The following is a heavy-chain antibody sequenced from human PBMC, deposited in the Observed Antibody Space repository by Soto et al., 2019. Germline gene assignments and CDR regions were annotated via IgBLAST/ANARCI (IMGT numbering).Heavy chain of an antibody. D-gene: IGHD3-16*01. J-gene: IGHJ4*02. CDR3: AISFMITFWGGTH. V-gene: IGHV3-30-3*01. Sequence: QVQLVESGGGVVQPGRSLRLSCAASGFSFSSYAMHWVRQAPGKGLEWVAVISYDGSNKYYADSVKGRFTISRDNSKNTLYLQMNSLIAEDTAVYYCAISFMITFWGGTHWGQGTLVTVSS. CDR2: ISYDGSNK. CDR1: GFSFSSYA.